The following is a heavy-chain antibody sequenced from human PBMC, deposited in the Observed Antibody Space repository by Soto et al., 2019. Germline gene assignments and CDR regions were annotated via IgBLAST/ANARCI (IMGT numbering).Heavy chain of an antibody. CDR3: AGNKLRGGGIAAAGTLGGYFDY. V-gene: IGHV1-69*01. D-gene: IGHD6-13*01. CDR2: IIPIFGTA. CDR1: GGTFSSYA. J-gene: IGHJ4*02. Sequence: QVQLVQSGAEVKKPGSSVKVSCKASGGTFSSYAISWVRQAPGQGLEWMGGIIPIFGTANYAQKFQGRVTSTADQSTSTAYMELSSLRSEDTAVYYCAGNKLRGGGIAAAGTLGGYFDYWGQGTLVTVSS.